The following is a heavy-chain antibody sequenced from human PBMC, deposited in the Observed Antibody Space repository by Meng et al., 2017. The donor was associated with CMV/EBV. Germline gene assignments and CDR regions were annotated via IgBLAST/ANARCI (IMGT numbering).Heavy chain of an antibody. J-gene: IGHJ4*02. CDR2: ISSSGSTI. CDR1: GFTFSSYE. Sequence: GESLMISCAASGFTFSSYEMNWVRQAPGKGLEWVSYISSSGSTIYYADSVKGRFTISSDNAKNSLYLQMNSMRAEDTAVYYCASLYGLYTAVHQRVHDYWGQGTLVTVSS. D-gene: IGHD2-8*01. V-gene: IGHV3-48*03. CDR3: ASLYGLYTAVHQRVHDY.